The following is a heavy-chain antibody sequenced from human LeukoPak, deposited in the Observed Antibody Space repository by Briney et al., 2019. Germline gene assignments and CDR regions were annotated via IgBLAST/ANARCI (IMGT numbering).Heavy chain of an antibody. Sequence: GGSLRLSCAASGFTFRSYAMSWVRQAPGKGLDWVSTITGSGGTTYYADSADSVKGRLTISRDNSKNTLYLQMNSLRAEDTAVYYCAKDMGVAGSPVDYWGQGTLVTVSS. D-gene: IGHD6-19*01. CDR3: AKDMGVAGSPVDY. CDR2: ITGSGGTT. J-gene: IGHJ4*02. CDR1: GFTFRSYA. V-gene: IGHV3-23*01.